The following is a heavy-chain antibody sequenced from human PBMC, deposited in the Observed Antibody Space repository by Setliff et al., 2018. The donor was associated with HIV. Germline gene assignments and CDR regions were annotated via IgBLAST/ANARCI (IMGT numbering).Heavy chain of an antibody. V-gene: IGHV1-69*13. CDR3: AREGRPYYDSGRNWFDP. Sequence: SVKVSCKASGGTFSNYGISWVRQAPGQGLEWMGGIIPIFGKTNYAQNFQGRVTITADESTSTAYMELNTLRSEDTAIYYCAREGRPYYDSGRNWFDPWG. CDR2: IIPIFGKT. CDR1: GGTFSNYG. D-gene: IGHD3-10*01. J-gene: IGHJ5*02.